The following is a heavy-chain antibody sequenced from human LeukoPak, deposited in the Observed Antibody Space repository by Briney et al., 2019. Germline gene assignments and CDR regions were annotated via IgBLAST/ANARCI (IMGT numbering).Heavy chain of an antibody. CDR3: ASGIYYYDSSKPFDY. CDR2: INHSGST. Sequence: ASETLSLTCAVYGGSFSGYYWSWIRQPPGKGLEWIGEINHSGSTNYNPSLKSRVTISVDTSKNQFSLKLSSVTAADTAVYYCASGIYYYDSSKPFDYWGQGTLVTVSS. D-gene: IGHD3-22*01. CDR1: GGSFSGYY. J-gene: IGHJ4*02. V-gene: IGHV4-34*01.